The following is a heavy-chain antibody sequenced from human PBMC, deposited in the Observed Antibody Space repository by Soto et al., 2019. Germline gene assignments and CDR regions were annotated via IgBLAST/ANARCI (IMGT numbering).Heavy chain of an antibody. D-gene: IGHD1-26*01. CDR2: INGRSNHK. J-gene: IGHJ4*02. Sequence: EVQLVESGGGLVAPGGSLRLSCVASGFTLTTYTMNWVRQAPGTGLEWVSSINGRSNHKYYSDSVKGRFTISRDNTQNSLFLQMSRLGPEDTATYYCVREDGVVGVSSAFDSWGQGTLVTVSS. V-gene: IGHV3-21*02. CDR3: VREDGVVGVSSAFDS. CDR1: GFTLTTYT.